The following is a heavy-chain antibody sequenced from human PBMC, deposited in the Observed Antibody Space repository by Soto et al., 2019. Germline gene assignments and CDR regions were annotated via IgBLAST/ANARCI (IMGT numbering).Heavy chain of an antibody. V-gene: IGHV1-3*01. J-gene: IGHJ4*02. CDR2: INAGNGNA. D-gene: IGHD3-16*01. Sequence: ASVKVSCKASGYTFTSYAMHWVRQAPGQRLEWMGWINAGNGNAKYSQKFQGRVTITRDTSASTAYMELSSLRSEDTAVYYCARSYVLRNIDYWGQGTLVTVSS. CDR3: ARSYVLRNIDY. CDR1: GYTFTSYA.